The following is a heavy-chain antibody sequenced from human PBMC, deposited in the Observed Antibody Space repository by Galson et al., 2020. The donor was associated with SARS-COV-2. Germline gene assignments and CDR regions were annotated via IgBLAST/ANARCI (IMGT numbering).Heavy chain of an antibody. CDR3: ATTTAMAKRNWCDP. D-gene: IGHD5-18*01. Sequence: ASVKVSCKVSGYTLTELSMHWVRQAPGKGLEWMGGFDPEDGETIYAQKFQGRVTMTEDTSTDTAYMELSSLRSEDTAVYYCATTTAMAKRNWCDPWGQGTLVTVSS. CDR1: GYTLTELS. V-gene: IGHV1-24*01. J-gene: IGHJ5*02. CDR2: FDPEDGET.